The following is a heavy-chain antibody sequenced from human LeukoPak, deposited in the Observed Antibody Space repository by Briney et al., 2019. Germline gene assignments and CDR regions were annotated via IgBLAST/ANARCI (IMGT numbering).Heavy chain of an antibody. Sequence: PGGSLRLSCAASGFTFSSYWMSWVRQAPGKGLEWVANIKQDGSEKYYVDSVKGRFTISRDNAKNSLYLQMNSLRAEDTAVYYCARDLRRIVVERYYFDYWGQGTLVTVSS. CDR2: IKQDGSEK. CDR3: ARDLRRIVVERYYFDY. V-gene: IGHV3-7*01. D-gene: IGHD3-22*01. CDR1: GFTFSSYW. J-gene: IGHJ4*02.